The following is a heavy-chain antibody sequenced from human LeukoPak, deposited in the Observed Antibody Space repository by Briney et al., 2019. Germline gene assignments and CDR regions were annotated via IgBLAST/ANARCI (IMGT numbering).Heavy chain of an antibody. D-gene: IGHD6-13*01. CDR2: IYYSGST. CDR1: GGSFSAYY. CDR3: ARVVAAAGNNWFDP. J-gene: IGHJ5*02. Sequence: SETLSLTCAVYGGSFSAYYWSWIRQPPGKGMEWIGSIYYSGSTYYNPSLKSRLSISIDTSKNQFSLKLNSVTAADTAVYYCARVVAAAGNNWFDPWGQGTLVTVSS. V-gene: IGHV4-34*01.